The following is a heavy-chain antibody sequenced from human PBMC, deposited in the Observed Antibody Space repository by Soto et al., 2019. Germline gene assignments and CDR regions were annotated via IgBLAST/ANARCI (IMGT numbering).Heavy chain of an antibody. Sequence: QVLLQESGPGLVQPSGTLSLSCAVSGGPISSGYFWGWVRQPPGKGLEWLGDISHSGTVNYNPSLKSRVTISMDKSKSQFSLKLNSVTAADTAVYYCARSFGWYAIDYWGQGILVIVPS. CDR1: GGPISSGYF. D-gene: IGHD6-19*01. J-gene: IGHJ4*02. V-gene: IGHV4-4*02. CDR2: ISHSGTV. CDR3: ARSFGWYAIDY.